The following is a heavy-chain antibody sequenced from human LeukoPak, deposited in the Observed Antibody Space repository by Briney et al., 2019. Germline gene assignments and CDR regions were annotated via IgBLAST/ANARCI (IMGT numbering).Heavy chain of an antibody. CDR2: IRSKANNYAT. CDR1: GFTSSGAA. Sequence: GGSLRLSCAASGFTSSGAAMHWVRQASGKGLEWVGRIRSKANNYATSYAASVKGRFTISRDDSKNTAYLQMNSLKAEDTAVYYCTGLDYGDYNYFDYWGQGTLVTVSS. D-gene: IGHD4-17*01. J-gene: IGHJ4*02. V-gene: IGHV3-73*01. CDR3: TGLDYGDYNYFDY.